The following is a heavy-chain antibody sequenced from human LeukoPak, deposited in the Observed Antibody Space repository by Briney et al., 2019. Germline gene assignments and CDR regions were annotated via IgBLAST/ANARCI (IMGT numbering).Heavy chain of an antibody. Sequence: SETLSLTCTVSGGSISSYYWSWIWQPPGKGLEWIGYIYYSGSTNYNPSLKSRVTISVDTSKNQFSLKLSSVTAADTAVYYCARAGIAAPYYYYYYMDVWGKGTTVTVSS. D-gene: IGHD6-13*01. CDR1: GGSISSYY. CDR3: ARAGIAAPYYYYYYMDV. CDR2: IYYSGST. J-gene: IGHJ6*03. V-gene: IGHV4-59*01.